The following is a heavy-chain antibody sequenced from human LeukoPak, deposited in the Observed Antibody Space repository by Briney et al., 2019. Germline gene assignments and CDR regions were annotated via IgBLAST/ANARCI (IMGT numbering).Heavy chain of an antibody. V-gene: IGHV3-23*01. CDR3: AKEGYSYGPFDN. D-gene: IGHD1-26*01. CDR2: ISVSGDTT. Sequence: PGGSLRLSCAASGFTFSTYGMSWVRQAPGKGLEWVSGISVSGDTTYDADSVKGRFTISRDNSKNRLYLQMNNLRVEDTAVYYCAKEGYSYGPFDNWGQGTLVTVSS. J-gene: IGHJ4*02. CDR1: GFTFSTYG.